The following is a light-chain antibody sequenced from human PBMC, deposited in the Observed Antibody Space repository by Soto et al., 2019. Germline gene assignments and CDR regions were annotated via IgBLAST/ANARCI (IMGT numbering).Light chain of an antibody. CDR3: QQRPRWPRT. V-gene: IGKV3-11*01. CDR2: LAS. CDR1: QAVNIR. Sequence: EIVLTQSPATLSSFPGDRVTLSCTASQAVNIRLAWYQHKPGQAPRLLIYLASNRAAVVPARFSGSGSGADFPLTISHVEPEVFAVYYCQQRPRWPRTFGQGTNVDIK. J-gene: IGKJ1*01.